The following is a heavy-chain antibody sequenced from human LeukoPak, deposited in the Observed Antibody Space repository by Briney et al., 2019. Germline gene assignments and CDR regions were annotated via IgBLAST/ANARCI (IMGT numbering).Heavy chain of an antibody. CDR2: IRSKAYGGTT. V-gene: IGHV3-49*04. J-gene: IGHJ3*02. CDR1: GFTFGDYA. Sequence: GGSLRLSCTASGFTFGDYAMSWVRQAPGKGLEWVGFIRSKAYGGTTEYAASVKGRFTISRDDSKSIAYLQMNSLKTEDTAVYYCTRVSYDFWSGFVTHAFDIWGQGTMVTVSS. D-gene: IGHD3-3*01. CDR3: TRVSYDFWSGFVTHAFDI.